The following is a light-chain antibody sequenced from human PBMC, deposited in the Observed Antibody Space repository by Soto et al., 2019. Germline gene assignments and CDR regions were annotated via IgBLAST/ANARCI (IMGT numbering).Light chain of an antibody. CDR3: QQYVSSPYT. J-gene: IGKJ2*01. CDR1: QTVSSGH. Sequence: EVVLTQSPATLSLSPGERATLSCRASQTVSSGHLAWYQQKPGQAPRLLISGGTSRATGIPDRFSGSGSGTDFTLTVSRLEPEDFAVYYCQQYVSSPYTFGQGTKLESK. CDR2: GGT. V-gene: IGKV3-20*01.